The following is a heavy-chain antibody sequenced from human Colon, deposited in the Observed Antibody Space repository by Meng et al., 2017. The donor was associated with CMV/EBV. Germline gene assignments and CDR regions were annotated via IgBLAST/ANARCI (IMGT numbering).Heavy chain of an antibody. CDR2: IGGRGDDT. J-gene: IGHJ4*02. V-gene: IGHV3-23*01. Sequence: VQRLGSGGNLVQPGGSLRSSCAASGFSFNNYARAWVRQAPGRRLEWVSTIGGRGDDTYYADSGKGRFTISRDNSRNTLYLQMSSLRAEDTAIYYCARLTPTYSSATFDYWGQGALVTVSS. D-gene: IGHD2/OR15-2a*01. CDR1: GFSFNNYA. CDR3: ARLTPTYSSATFDY.